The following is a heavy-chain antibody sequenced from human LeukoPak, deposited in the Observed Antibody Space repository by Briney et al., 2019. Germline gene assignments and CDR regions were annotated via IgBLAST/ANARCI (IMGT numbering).Heavy chain of an antibody. CDR1: GYSISSGYY. CDR3: ARVLLVGAILDDFDY. Sequence: SETLSLTCTVSGYSISSGYYWGWIRQPPGKGLEWIGSISHSGSTYYNPSLKSRVSISVDTSKNQFSLRLSSVTAADTAVYYCARVLLVGAILDDFDYWGQGTLVTVSS. V-gene: IGHV4-38-2*02. J-gene: IGHJ4*02. D-gene: IGHD1-26*01. CDR2: ISHSGST.